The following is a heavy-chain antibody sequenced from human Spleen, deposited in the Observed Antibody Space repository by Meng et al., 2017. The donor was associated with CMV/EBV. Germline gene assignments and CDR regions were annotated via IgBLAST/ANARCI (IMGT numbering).Heavy chain of an antibody. CDR3: ASPSVAGFDY. D-gene: IGHD6-19*01. CDR1: GGTFSSYT. Sequence: KVSCKASGGTFSSYTISWVRQAPGQGLEWMGWINPNNGDTNYAQKFQGRVTMTRDTSISTAYLQWSSLEASDTAMYYCASPSVAGFDYWGQGTLVTVSS. CDR2: INPNNGDT. J-gene: IGHJ4*02. V-gene: IGHV1-2*02.